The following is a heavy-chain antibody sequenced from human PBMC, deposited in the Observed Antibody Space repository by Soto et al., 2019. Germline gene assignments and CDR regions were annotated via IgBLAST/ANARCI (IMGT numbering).Heavy chain of an antibody. D-gene: IGHD6-25*01. Sequence: EVKLVESGGGLVQPGGSLRLSCAASGFTLSDNWIHWVRRAPGKGLVWVPRINNDGSNVTYADSVKGRFTLSRDNAKNTWFLQMDSLRVEDTAMYYCVRAPEQRPFDYWGQGTLVTVSS. J-gene: IGHJ4*02. CDR1: GFTLSDNW. CDR3: VRAPEQRPFDY. CDR2: INNDGSNV. V-gene: IGHV3-74*03.